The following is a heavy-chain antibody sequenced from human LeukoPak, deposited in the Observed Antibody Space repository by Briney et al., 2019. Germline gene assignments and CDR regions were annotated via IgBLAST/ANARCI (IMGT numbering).Heavy chain of an antibody. J-gene: IGHJ3*02. CDR1: GYTFTSYY. Sequence: ASVKVSCKASGYTFTSYYMHWVRQAPGQGLEWMGIINPSGGSTSYAQKFQGRVTMTRDTSTSTVYMELSSLRSEDTAVYYCARVGFSSSGWFDAFDIWGQGTMVTVSS. V-gene: IGHV1-46*01. CDR2: INPSGGST. CDR3: ARVGFSSSGWFDAFDI. D-gene: IGHD6-19*01.